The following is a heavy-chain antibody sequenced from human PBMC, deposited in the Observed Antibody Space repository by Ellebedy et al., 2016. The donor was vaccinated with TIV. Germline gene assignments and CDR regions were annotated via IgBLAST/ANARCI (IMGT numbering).Heavy chain of an antibody. CDR2: FDPEDDER. D-gene: IGHD6-19*01. Sequence: AASVKVSCKVSGYSLTELSIHWARQAPGKGLEWMGSFDPEDDERLYAQKFQGRVTMTEDTSTGTAYMEMSSLRPDDTAMYYCSTGIIRPVAANVGDDVFDIWGQGTMVIVSS. CDR1: GYSLTELS. V-gene: IGHV1-24*01. J-gene: IGHJ3*02. CDR3: STGIIRPVAANVGDDVFDI.